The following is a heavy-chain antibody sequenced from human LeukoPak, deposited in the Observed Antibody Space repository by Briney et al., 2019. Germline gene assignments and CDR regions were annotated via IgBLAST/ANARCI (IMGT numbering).Heavy chain of an antibody. Sequence: SETLSLTCTVSGGSISSHYWSWIRQPPGKGLEWIGYIYYSGSTNNNPSLKSRVTISVDTSKNQFSLKLSSVTAADTAVYYCARHGRSGLWYFDLWGRGTLVTVSS. V-gene: IGHV4-59*08. CDR2: IYYSGST. D-gene: IGHD6-19*01. J-gene: IGHJ2*01. CDR3: ARHGRSGLWYFDL. CDR1: GGSISSHY.